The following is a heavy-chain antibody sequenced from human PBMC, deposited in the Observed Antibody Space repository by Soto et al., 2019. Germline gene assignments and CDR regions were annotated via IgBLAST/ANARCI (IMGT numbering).Heavy chain of an antibody. D-gene: IGHD2-2*01. CDR3: AREAVCSSTSCQIGY. V-gene: IGHV1-69*13. Sequence: GASVEVSCKASGGTFSSYAISWVRQAPGQGLEWMGGIIPIFGTANYAQKFQGRVTITADESTSTAYMELSSLRSEDTAVYYCAREAVCSSTSCQIGYWGQGTLVTVSS. J-gene: IGHJ4*02. CDR2: IIPIFGTA. CDR1: GGTFSSYA.